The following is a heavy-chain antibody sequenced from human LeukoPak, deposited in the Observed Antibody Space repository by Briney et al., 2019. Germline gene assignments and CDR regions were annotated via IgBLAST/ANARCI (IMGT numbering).Heavy chain of an antibody. CDR3: ARDLYYDSSGYCGY. CDR1: GYTFTSYV. CDR2: ISAYNVNT. V-gene: IGHV1-18*01. Sequence: GASVKVSCTASGYTFTSYVINWVRQAPGQRLDWIGWISAYNVNTNYAQTLQGRVTLSTDTSTSTDSMELRSLRCDDTAVYYCARDLYYDSSGYCGYWGQGTLVTVSS. J-gene: IGHJ4*02. D-gene: IGHD3-22*01.